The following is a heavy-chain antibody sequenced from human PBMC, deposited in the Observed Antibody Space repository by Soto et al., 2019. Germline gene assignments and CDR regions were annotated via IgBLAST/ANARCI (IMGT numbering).Heavy chain of an antibody. CDR3: AKVKACGGVIVGHFDY. J-gene: IGHJ4*02. CDR1: GFTFSSYA. D-gene: IGHD3-16*02. CDR2: ISGSGGST. Sequence: EVQLLESGGGLVQPGGSLRLSCAASGFTFSSYAMSWVRQAPGKGLEWVSAISGSGGSTYYADSVKGRFTISRDNSKNTLYLQMNSLRAEDTAVYYCAKVKACGGVIVGHFDYWGQGTLVTVSS. V-gene: IGHV3-23*01.